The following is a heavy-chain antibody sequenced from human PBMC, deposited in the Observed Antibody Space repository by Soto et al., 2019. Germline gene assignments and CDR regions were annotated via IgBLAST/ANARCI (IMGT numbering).Heavy chain of an antibody. CDR1: GGSISSSSYY. J-gene: IGHJ5*02. CDR2: IYYSGST. V-gene: IGHV4-39*01. Sequence: QLQLQESGPGLVKPSETLSLTCTVSGGSISSSSYYWGWIRQPPGKGLEWIGSIYYSGSTYYNPSLKSGVTTSEDTSKNQFSLKLSSVTAADTAVYYCARHMIGDIAAAGTWFDPWGQGTLVTVSS. CDR3: ARHMIGDIAAAGTWFDP. D-gene: IGHD6-13*01.